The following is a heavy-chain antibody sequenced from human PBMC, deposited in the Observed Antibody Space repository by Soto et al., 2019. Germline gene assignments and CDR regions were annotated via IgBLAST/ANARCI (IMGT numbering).Heavy chain of an antibody. D-gene: IGHD2-21*02. J-gene: IGHJ3*01. Sequence: EVQLVESEGGLVQPGGSLRLSCAASGFTFSYYWMHWVRQAPGQGLVWVSRIHSDGSSTTYADSVKGRFTISRDNAKNTLSLQMNSLRPEDTAVYYCARGDRGAFDLWGQGTMVTVSS. CDR2: IHSDGSST. CDR3: ARGDRGAFDL. CDR1: GFTFSYYW. V-gene: IGHV3-74*01.